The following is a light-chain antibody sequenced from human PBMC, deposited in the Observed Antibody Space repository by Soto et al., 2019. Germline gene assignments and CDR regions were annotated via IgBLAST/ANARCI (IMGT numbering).Light chain of an antibody. J-gene: IGLJ3*02. Sequence: QSVLTQPAPVSGSLGQPITISCTGTSSDIGGYKYVSWYQQHPGKAPKLIIFEVSNRPSGVSDRFSGSNSGNTASLTISGLQAEDEADYYCTSYSRYRVLVFGGGTKVTVL. CDR3: TSYSRYRVLV. CDR1: SSDIGGYKY. V-gene: IGLV2-14*01. CDR2: EVS.